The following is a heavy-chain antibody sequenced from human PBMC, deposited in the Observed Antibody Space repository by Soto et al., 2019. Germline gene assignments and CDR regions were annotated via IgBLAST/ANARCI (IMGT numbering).Heavy chain of an antibody. V-gene: IGHV1-18*01. CDR2: ISAYNGNT. CDR3: ARLQGRAGYCSSTSCPYYYYGMDV. Sequence: ASVKVSCKASGYTFTSYGISWVRQAPGQGLEWMGWISAYNGNTNYAQKLQGRVTMTTDTSTSTAYMELRSLRSDDTAVYYCARLQGRAGYCSSTSCPYYYYGMDVWG. J-gene: IGHJ6*02. CDR1: GYTFTSYG. D-gene: IGHD2-2*01.